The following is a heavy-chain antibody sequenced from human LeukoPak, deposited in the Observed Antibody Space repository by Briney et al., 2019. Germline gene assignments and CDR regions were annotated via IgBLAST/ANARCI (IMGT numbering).Heavy chain of an antibody. J-gene: IGHJ6*03. V-gene: IGHV3-74*01. CDR3: ARQHSSSWYYYYYYMDV. D-gene: IGHD6-13*01. Sequence: GGSLRLSCAASGFTFSNYWMHWVRQTPGKGLVWVSRINSDGSSTSYADSVKGRFTISRDNAKNTLYLQMNSLRAEDTAVYYCARQHSSSWYYYYYYMDVWGKGATVTISS. CDR1: GFTFSNYW. CDR2: INSDGSST.